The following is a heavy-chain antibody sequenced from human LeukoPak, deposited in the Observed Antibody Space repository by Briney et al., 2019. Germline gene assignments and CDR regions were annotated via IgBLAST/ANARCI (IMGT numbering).Heavy chain of an antibody. CDR1: GYTFTSYY. J-gene: IGHJ4*02. Sequence: ASVKVSCEASGYTFTSYYMHWVRQAPGQGLEWMGIINPSGGSTSYAQKFQGRVTMTRDMSTSTVYMELSSLRSEDTAVYYCAIAYYYDSSGYDEDVFGYWGQGTLVTVSS. V-gene: IGHV1-46*01. D-gene: IGHD3-22*01. CDR2: INPSGGST. CDR3: AIAYYYDSSGYDEDVFGY.